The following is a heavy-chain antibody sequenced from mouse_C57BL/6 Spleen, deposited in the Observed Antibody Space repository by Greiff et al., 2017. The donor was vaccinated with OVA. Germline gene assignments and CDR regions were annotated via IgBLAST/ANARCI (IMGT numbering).Heavy chain of an antibody. J-gene: IGHJ3*01. V-gene: IGHV1-55*01. Sequence: QVQLKQPGAELVKPGASVKMSCKASGYTFTSYWITWVKQRPGQGLEWIGDIYPGSGSTNYNEKFKSKATLTVDTSSSTAYMQLSSLTSEDSAVYYCARGGSSGYLPWFAYWDQGTLVTVSA. D-gene: IGHD3-2*02. CDR3: ARGGSSGYLPWFAY. CDR1: GYTFTSYW. CDR2: IYPGSGST.